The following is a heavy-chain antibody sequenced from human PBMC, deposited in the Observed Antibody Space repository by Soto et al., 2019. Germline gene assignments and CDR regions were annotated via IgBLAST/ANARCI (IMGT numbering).Heavy chain of an antibody. Sequence: EVQLVESGGGLVQPGGSLRLSCAASGFTLSSYWMHWARQVPGKGLVWVSRISSDGSSTSYADSVKGRFTISRDNAKNXLHLQMNSRRVEDTAVYYCARVPYCSSSSCYSYFDNWGQGTLVTVSS. J-gene: IGHJ4*02. D-gene: IGHD2-15*01. V-gene: IGHV3-74*01. CDR3: ARVPYCSSSSCYSYFDN. CDR2: ISSDGSST. CDR1: GFTLSSYW.